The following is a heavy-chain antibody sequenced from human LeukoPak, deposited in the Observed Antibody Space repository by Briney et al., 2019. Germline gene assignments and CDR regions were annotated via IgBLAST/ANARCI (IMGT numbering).Heavy chain of an antibody. J-gene: IGHJ4*02. V-gene: IGHV3-48*01. CDR1: DFTFSSYS. CDR2: ITSTSTI. Sequence: PGGSLRLSCAASDFTFSSYSMNWVRQAPGKGLEWVSLITSTSTIYYADSVKGRFTLSRDNAKNSLYLQMNSLRAEDTAVYYCAKGHSDYGTGFDQWGQGTLVTVSS. CDR3: AKGHSDYGTGFDQ. D-gene: IGHD4-17*01.